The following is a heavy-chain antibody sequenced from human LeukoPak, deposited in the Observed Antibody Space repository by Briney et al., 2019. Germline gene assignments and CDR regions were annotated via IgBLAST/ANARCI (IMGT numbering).Heavy chain of an antibody. CDR1: GFTFSGHW. CDR2: IKKEGSEK. Sequence: GGSLRLSCAASGFTFSGHWMNWVRQAPGKGLEWVANIKKEGSEKYYVDSVKGRFTISRDNAKNSLYLQMNSLRADDTAVYYCATDYYDSSGYYTGTYWGQGTLVTVSS. V-gene: IGHV3-7*03. J-gene: IGHJ4*02. D-gene: IGHD3-22*01. CDR3: ATDYYDSSGYYTGTY.